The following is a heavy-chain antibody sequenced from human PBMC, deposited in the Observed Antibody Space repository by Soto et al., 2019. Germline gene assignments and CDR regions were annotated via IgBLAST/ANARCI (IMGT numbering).Heavy chain of an antibody. Sequence: ASVKVSCKASGGTFSSYAISWVRQAPGQGLEWMGGIIPIFGTANYAQKFQGRVTITADESTSTAYMELSSLRSEDTAVYYCATLVVTAPTDDAFDIWGQGTMVTVSS. V-gene: IGHV1-69*13. CDR3: ATLVVTAPTDDAFDI. J-gene: IGHJ3*02. CDR1: GGTFSSYA. D-gene: IGHD2-21*02. CDR2: IIPIFGTA.